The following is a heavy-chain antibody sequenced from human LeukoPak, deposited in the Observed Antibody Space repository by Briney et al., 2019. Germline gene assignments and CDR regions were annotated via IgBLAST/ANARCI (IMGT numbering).Heavy chain of an antibody. CDR3: AREQGNSFDY. V-gene: IGHV4-34*01. Sequence: SETLSLTCAVYGGSFSGYYWSWIRQPPGKGLEWIGSIYYSGSTYYNPSLKSRVTISVDTSKNQFSLKLSSVTAADTAVYYCAREQGNSFDYWGQGTLVTVSS. CDR2: IYYSGST. CDR1: GGSFSGYY. J-gene: IGHJ4*02.